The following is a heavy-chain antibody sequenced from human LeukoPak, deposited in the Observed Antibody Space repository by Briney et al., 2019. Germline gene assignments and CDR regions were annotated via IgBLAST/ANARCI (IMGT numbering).Heavy chain of an antibody. D-gene: IGHD2-15*01. V-gene: IGHV4-34*01. CDR3: AREDEGVVVAALDAFDI. CDR2: INHSGST. CDR1: GGSFSGYY. J-gene: IGHJ3*02. Sequence: SEALSLTCAVYGGSFSGYYWSWIRQPPGKGLEWIGEINHSGSTNYNPSLKSRVTISVDTSKNQFSPKLSSVTAADTAVYYCAREDEGVVVAALDAFDIWGQGTMVTVSS.